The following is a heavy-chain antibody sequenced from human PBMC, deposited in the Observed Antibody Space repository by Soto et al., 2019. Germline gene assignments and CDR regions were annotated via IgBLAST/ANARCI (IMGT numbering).Heavy chain of an antibody. J-gene: IGHJ6*02. CDR3: ARAGRIYSGMDV. CDR2: ISYDGSNK. Sequence: QVQLVESGGGVVQPGRSLRLSCADSGFIFSSYAMHWVREAPGRGLEWVAFISYDGSNKYYADSVKGRFTISRDNSKNTLYLQMNSLRAEDTSVYYCARAGRIYSGMDVWGHGTTVTVSS. V-gene: IGHV3-30-3*01. CDR1: GFIFSSYA.